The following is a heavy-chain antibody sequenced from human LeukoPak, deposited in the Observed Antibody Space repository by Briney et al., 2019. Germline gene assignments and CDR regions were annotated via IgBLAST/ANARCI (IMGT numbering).Heavy chain of an antibody. V-gene: IGHV1-8*01. CDR3: ARVAVAGPYDAFDI. J-gene: IGHJ3*02. Sequence: GASVKVSCKASGYTFTSYDINWVRQATGQGLEWMGWMNPNSGNTGYAQKFQGRVTMTRNTSISTAYMELSSLRSEGTAVYYCARVAVAGPYDAFDIWGQGTMVTVSS. CDR1: GYTFTSYD. D-gene: IGHD6-19*01. CDR2: MNPNSGNT.